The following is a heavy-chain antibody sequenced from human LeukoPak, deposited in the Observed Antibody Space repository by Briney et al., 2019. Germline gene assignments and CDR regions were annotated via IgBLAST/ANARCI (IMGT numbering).Heavy chain of an antibody. J-gene: IGHJ4*02. Sequence: SETLSLTCSVSGGSVSSGISYWSWIRQPPGEGLEWIAYISDSGGSDYNPSLRGRVTISVDTSKNQFSLKLSSVTAADTAVYYCASLYYYDSSGYFDYWGQGTLVTVSS. V-gene: IGHV4-61*01. CDR2: ISDSGGS. D-gene: IGHD3-22*01. CDR3: ASLYYYDSSGYFDY. CDR1: GGSVSSGISY.